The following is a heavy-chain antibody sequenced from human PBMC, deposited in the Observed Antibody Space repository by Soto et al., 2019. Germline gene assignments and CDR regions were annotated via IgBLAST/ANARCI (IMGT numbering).Heavy chain of an antibody. CDR3: ARDYRPLDAFDI. D-gene: IGHD4-4*01. CDR1: GGSIGSGGYY. V-gene: IGHV4-31*03. CDR2: IYYSGST. J-gene: IGHJ3*02. Sequence: SETLSLTCTVSGGSIGSGGYYWSWIRQHPGKGLEWIGYIYYSGSTYYNPSLKSRVTISVDTSKNQFSLKLSSVTAADTAVYYCARDYRPLDAFDIWGQGTMVTVSS.